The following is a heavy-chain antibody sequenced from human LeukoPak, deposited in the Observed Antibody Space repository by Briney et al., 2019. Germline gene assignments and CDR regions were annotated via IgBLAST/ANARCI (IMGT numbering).Heavy chain of an antibody. D-gene: IGHD5-18*01. V-gene: IGHV3-23*01. CDR1: GFTFSSYA. CDR3: AKAQRWIQLWAPFDY. J-gene: IGHJ4*02. Sequence: PGGSLRLSCAASGFTFSSYAMSWVRQAPGKGLEWVSAISGSGGSTYYADSVKGRFTISRDNSKNTLYLQMNSLRAEDTAVYYCAKAQRWIQLWAPFDYWGQGTLVTVSS. CDR2: ISGSGGST.